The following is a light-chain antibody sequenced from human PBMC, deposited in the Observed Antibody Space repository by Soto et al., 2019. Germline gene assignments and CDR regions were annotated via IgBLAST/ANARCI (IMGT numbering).Light chain of an antibody. V-gene: IGLV2-8*01. Sequence: QSVLTQPPSASGSPGQSVTISCTGTSNDVGGYNFVSWFQQHPGKAPKLMIYEVSQRPSGVPDRFSGSKSGNTASLTVSGLQAEDEADHYCSSLGVFGTGTKVTVL. J-gene: IGLJ1*01. CDR2: EVS. CDR3: SSLGV. CDR1: SNDVGGYNF.